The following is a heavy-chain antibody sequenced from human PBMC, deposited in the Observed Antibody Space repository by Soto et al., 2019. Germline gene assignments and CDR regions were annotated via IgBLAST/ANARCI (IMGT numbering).Heavy chain of an antibody. V-gene: IGHV3-23*01. D-gene: IGHD4-17*01. Sequence: DVQLLESGGGLVHPGGSLRLSCAASGFTFSLYAMNWVRQAPGKGLEWVSGISDSGGSTYHADSVRGRFTISRDNSKNTLYLQMNYLRAEDTAIYYCAKATTVKGGLRDYWGQGTLVTVSS. CDR3: AKATTVKGGLRDY. J-gene: IGHJ4*02. CDR1: GFTFSLYA. CDR2: ISDSGGST.